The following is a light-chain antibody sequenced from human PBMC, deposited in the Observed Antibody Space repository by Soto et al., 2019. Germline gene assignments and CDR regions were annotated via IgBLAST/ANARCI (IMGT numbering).Light chain of an antibody. J-gene: IGLJ2*01. V-gene: IGLV1-40*01. CDR2: GNS. CDR3: QSYDSSLSASNVV. Sequence: QSVLTQPPSVSGAPGQRVTISCTGSSSNIGAGYDVHWYQKLPGTAPKLLIYGNSNRPSGVPDRFSGSKSGTSASLAITGLQAEDEADYYCQSYDSSLSASNVVFGGGTTLTVL. CDR1: SSNIGAGYD.